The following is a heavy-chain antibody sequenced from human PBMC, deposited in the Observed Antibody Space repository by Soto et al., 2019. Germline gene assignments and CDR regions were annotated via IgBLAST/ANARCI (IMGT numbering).Heavy chain of an antibody. CDR1: GHRFTTYW. CDR2: INPTDSET. CDR3: ASPTITSTSFYYAMDV. J-gene: IGHJ6*02. D-gene: IGHD5-12*01. Sequence: GESLKIPCKTSGHRFTTYWISWVRQMPGKGLEYMGKINPTDSETNYSPSFEGHVTFSVDRSTSTAYVRWNSLKASDTAMYYCASPTITSTSFYYAMDVWGQGTTVTVSS. V-gene: IGHV5-10-1*01.